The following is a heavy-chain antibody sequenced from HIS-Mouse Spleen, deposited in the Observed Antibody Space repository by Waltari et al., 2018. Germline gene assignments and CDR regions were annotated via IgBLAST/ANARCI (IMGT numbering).Heavy chain of an antibody. CDR3: EGVYGSGSYYFDY. J-gene: IGHJ4*02. CDR1: GFPFRCYG. V-gene: IGHV3-30*03. CDR2: ISYDGSNK. D-gene: IGHD3-10*01. Sequence: QVQLVESGGGVAQPWRSLKLSCSVSGFPFRCYGMHWVRQAPGKGLEWVAVISYDGSNKYYADSVKGRFTISRDNSKNTLYLQMNSLRAEDTAVYYCEGVYGSGSYYFDYWGQGTLVTVSS.